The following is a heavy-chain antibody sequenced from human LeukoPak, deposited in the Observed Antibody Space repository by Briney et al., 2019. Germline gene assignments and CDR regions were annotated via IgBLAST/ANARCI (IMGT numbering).Heavy chain of an antibody. CDR3: ARFAAGGSYYYYMDV. D-gene: IGHD6-25*01. J-gene: IGHJ6*03. CDR2: VDSDGSDT. CDR1: GFTFRTYW. Sequence: GGSLRLSCAASGFTFRTYWMHWVRQAPGKGLVWVSRVDSDGSDTIYADSVRGRFTVSRDNAKNTVFLQMNSLRVEDTAVYYCARFAAGGSYYYYMDVWGKGTTVTVSS. V-gene: IGHV3-74*01.